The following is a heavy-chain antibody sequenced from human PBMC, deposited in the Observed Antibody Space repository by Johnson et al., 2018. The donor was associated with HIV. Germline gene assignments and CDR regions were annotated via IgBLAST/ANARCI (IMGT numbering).Heavy chain of an antibody. Sequence: QVQLVESGGGVVQPGRSLRLSCAASGFTFSSYAMHWVRQAPGKGLEWVAVISYDGSNKNYADSVKGRFTISRDNPKNTLYLQMNSLRAEDTAVYYCAKDRDLNYDFWSGSDDAFDIWGQGTMVTVSS. D-gene: IGHD3-3*01. CDR1: GFTFSSYA. CDR3: AKDRDLNYDFWSGSDDAFDI. CDR2: ISYDGSNK. J-gene: IGHJ3*02. V-gene: IGHV3-30*04.